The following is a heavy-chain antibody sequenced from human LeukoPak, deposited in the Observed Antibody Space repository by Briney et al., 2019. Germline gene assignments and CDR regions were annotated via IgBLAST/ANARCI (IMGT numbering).Heavy chain of an antibody. Sequence: GGSLRLSCAASGFTFSNYAMSWVRQAPGTGLEWVSAISGSGGSTYYADAVKGRFTISRDNSKNTLYLQMNSLRAEDTAVYYCASPHHYYDSSVDYWGQGTLVTVSS. CDR1: GFTFSNYA. CDR2: ISGSGGST. CDR3: ASPHHYYDSSVDY. J-gene: IGHJ4*02. D-gene: IGHD3-22*01. V-gene: IGHV3-23*01.